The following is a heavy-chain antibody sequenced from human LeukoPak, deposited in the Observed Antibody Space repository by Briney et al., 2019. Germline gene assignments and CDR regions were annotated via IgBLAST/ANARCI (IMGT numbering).Heavy chain of an antibody. CDR3: ARDHIVVVVAATLNWFDP. D-gene: IGHD2-15*01. CDR2: IIPILGIA. V-gene: IGHV1-69*04. CDR1: GYTFTSYG. Sequence: SVKVSCKASGYTFTSYGISWVRQAPGQGLEWMGRIIPILGIANYAQKFQGRVTITADKSTSTAYMELSSLRSEDTAVYYCARDHIVVVVAATLNWFDPWGQGTLVTVSS. J-gene: IGHJ5*02.